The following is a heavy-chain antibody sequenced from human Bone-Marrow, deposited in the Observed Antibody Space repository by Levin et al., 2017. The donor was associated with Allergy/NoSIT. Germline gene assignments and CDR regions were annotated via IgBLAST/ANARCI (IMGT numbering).Heavy chain of an antibody. J-gene: IGHJ5*02. CDR3: AKDRIAAAVNWFAP. D-gene: IGHD6-13*01. V-gene: IGHV3-23*01. Sequence: GESLKISCAASGFIFSSYAMSWVRQAPGKGLEWVAAISGSGGGAYYADSVKGRFTISRDNSKNTLFLQMNSLRAEDTAVCSCAKDRIAAAVNWFAPWGQGTLVAVSS. CDR2: ISGSGGGA. CDR1: GFIFSSYA.